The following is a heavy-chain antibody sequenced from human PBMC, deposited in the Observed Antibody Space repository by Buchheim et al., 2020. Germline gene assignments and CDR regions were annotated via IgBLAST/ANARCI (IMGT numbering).Heavy chain of an antibody. J-gene: IGHJ4*02. CDR2: IYPGDSYT. D-gene: IGHD5-18*01. V-gene: IGHV5-51*01. CDR3: ARRVRDSSGYNFDF. Sequence: EVQLVQSGAEVKRPRESLKISCQGSGYSFTGAYIAWVRQMPGKGLEWMGNIYPGDSYTAYNPSFQGQVTMSVDKSIRTAYLQWYSLKASDSAVYYCARRVRDSSGYNFDFWGQGTL. CDR1: GYSFTGAY.